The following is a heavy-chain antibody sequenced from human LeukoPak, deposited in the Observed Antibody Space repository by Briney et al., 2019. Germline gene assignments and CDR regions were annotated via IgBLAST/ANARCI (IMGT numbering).Heavy chain of an antibody. V-gene: IGHV4-61*02. D-gene: IGHD1-26*01. Sequence: SQTLSLTCTVSGGSISSGSYYWSWIRQPAGKGLESIGRIYTSGSTNYNPSLKSRVTISVDTSKNQFSLKLSSVTAADTAVYYCARGATSQWELLPKWFDPWGQGTLVTVSS. CDR2: IYTSGST. CDR1: GGSISSGSYY. CDR3: ARGATSQWELLPKWFDP. J-gene: IGHJ5*02.